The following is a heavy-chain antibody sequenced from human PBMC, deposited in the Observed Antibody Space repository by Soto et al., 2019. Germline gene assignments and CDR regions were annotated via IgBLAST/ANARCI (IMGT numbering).Heavy chain of an antibody. CDR2: INPSGGST. CDR1: GYTFTSYY. CDR3: ARGLSFGVVGGGPYYDAFDI. J-gene: IGHJ3*02. Sequence: QVQLVQSGAEVKKPGASVKVSCKASGYTFTSYYMHWVRQAPGQGLEWMGIINPSGGSTSYAQKFQGRVTMTRDTSTSTVYMELSSLRSEDTAVYYCARGLSFGVVGGGPYYDAFDIWGQGTMVTVSS. D-gene: IGHD3-3*01. V-gene: IGHV1-46*01.